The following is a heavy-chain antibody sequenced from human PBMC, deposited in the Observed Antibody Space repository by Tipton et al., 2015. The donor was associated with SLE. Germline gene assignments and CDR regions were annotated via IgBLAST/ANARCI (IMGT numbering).Heavy chain of an antibody. V-gene: IGHV4-4*08. CDR1: GGSISSYY. J-gene: IGHJ4*02. CDR3: AGMYYYGSGSSGPPRY. CDR2: IYTSGST. D-gene: IGHD3-10*01. Sequence: TLSLTCTVSGGSISSYYWSWIRQPPGKGLEWIGYIYTSGSTNYNPSLKSRVTISVDTSKNQFSLKLSSVTAADTAVYYCAGMYYYGSGSSGPPRYWGQGTRVTVSS.